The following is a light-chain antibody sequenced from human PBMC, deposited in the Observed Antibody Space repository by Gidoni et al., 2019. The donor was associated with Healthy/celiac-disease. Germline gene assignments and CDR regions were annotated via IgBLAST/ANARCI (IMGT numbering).Light chain of an antibody. J-gene: IGKJ2*04. CDR1: QSVSSN. V-gene: IGKV3D-15*01. CDR2: GAS. Sequence: EIVMTQSPATLSVSPGERATLSCRASQSVSSNLAWYQQKPGQAPRLLIYGASIRATGIPARFSGSGSGTEFTLTISSLQSEDFAVYYCQQYNNWPLCSFGQGTKLEIK. CDR3: QQYNNWPLCS.